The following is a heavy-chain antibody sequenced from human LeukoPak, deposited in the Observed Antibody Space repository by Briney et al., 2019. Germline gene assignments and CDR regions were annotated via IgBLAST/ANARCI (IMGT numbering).Heavy chain of an antibody. CDR1: GGSISPYY. CDR2: ISYSGTA. Sequence: SETLSLTCVVSGGSISPYYWGWVRQPPEKGLEWLGSISYSGTAYYNPSLRSRVTVSRDTSKNQFSLNLNSVTAADTAVYYCVRVRTGSISDHWGQGILVIVSS. V-gene: IGHV4-39*07. CDR3: VRVRTGSISDH. J-gene: IGHJ4*02. D-gene: IGHD2-8*02.